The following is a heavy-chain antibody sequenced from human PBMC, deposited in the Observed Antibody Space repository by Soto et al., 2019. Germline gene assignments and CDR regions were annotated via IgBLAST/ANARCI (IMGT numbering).Heavy chain of an antibody. CDR2: ISWNSGNI. D-gene: IGHD6-19*01. CDR1: GFTFDDYA. J-gene: IGHJ6*03. Sequence: EVHLVESGGGLVQPGRSLRLSCAASGFTFDDYAMHWVRQVPGKGLEWVSGISWNSGNIGYADSVKGRFTISRDNAKNSLYLQMNSLRVEDTALYFCAKDTYSSSPYYMDVWGKGTTVTVS. V-gene: IGHV3-9*01. CDR3: AKDTYSSSPYYMDV.